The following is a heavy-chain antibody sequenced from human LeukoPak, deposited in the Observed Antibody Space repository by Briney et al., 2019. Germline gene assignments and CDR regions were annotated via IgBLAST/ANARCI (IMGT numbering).Heavy chain of an antibody. V-gene: IGHV3-74*01. J-gene: IGHJ4*02. CDR3: ARGPSSQFRTDY. D-gene: IGHD2-2*01. CDR2: INSDGSST. CDR1: RFSFNSYW. Sequence: PGGSLRLSCAASRFSFNSYWMHWVRQAPGMGLVWVSRINSDGSSTSYADSVKGRFTISRDNAKNTLYLQMNGLRAEDTAVYYCARGPSSQFRTDYWGQGTLVTVSS.